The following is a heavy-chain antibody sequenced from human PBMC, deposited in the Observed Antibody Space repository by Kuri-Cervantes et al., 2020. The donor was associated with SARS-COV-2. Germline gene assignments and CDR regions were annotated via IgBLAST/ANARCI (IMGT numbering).Heavy chain of an antibody. CDR3: ARGVHKGCSSTSCYSLLRGYYYYYMDV. D-gene: IGHD2-2*02. Sequence: ASVKVSCKASGYTFTGYYMHWVRQAPGQGLEWMGWINPNSGGTNYAQKFQGRVTMTRDTSISTAYMELSSLRSEDTAVYYCARGVHKGCSSTSCYSLLRGYYYYYMDVWGKGTTVTVSS. V-gene: IGHV1-2*02. J-gene: IGHJ6*03. CDR1: GYTFTGYY. CDR2: INPNSGGT.